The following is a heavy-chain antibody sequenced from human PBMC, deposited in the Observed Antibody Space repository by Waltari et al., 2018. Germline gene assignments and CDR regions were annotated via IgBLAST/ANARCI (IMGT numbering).Heavy chain of an antibody. CDR2: INHSGST. CDR1: GGSFSGYY. J-gene: IGHJ4*02. CDR3: ARGKRTRYSYGTPFDY. Sequence: QVQLQQWGAGLLKPSETLSLTCAVYGGSFSGYYWSWIRQPPGKGLEWIGEINHSGSTNYNPSLKSRVTISVDTSKNQFSLKLSSVTAADTAVYYCARGKRTRYSYGTPFDYWGQGTLVTVSS. D-gene: IGHD5-18*01. V-gene: IGHV4-34*01.